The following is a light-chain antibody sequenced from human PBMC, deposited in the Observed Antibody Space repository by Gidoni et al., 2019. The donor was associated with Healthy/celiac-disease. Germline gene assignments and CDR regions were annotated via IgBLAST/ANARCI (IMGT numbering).Light chain of an antibody. CDR1: QSVSRSY. CDR3: QHHGSSPQT. Sequence: EIVLPESPATLSGSPGERATLSCGASQSVSRSYLAWYQQKPGRAPRLRIYDASSRATGIPDGFRGSGSGTDSTLTISRLEPEDFAWYYCQHHGSSPQTFGQGTKLEIK. J-gene: IGKJ2*01. CDR2: DAS. V-gene: IGKV3D-20*01.